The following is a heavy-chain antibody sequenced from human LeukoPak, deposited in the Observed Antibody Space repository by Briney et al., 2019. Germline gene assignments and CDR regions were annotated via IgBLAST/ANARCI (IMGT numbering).Heavy chain of an antibody. V-gene: IGHV4-4*07. CDR3: ARDSVGWRSAYYCYYMDV. Sequence: SETLSLTCTVSGDSISSFYWSWTRQPAGKGLEWIGRINTNGRTKYNPSLNSRVTMSVDTSKNQFSLRLASVTAADTAVYYCARDSVGWRSAYYCYYMDVWGKGTTVTVSS. J-gene: IGHJ6*03. D-gene: IGHD3-3*01. CDR2: INTNGRT. CDR1: GDSISSFY.